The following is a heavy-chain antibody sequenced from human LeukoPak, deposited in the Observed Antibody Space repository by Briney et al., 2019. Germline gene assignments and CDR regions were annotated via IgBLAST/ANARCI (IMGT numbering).Heavy chain of an antibody. Sequence: GGSLRLSCAASGFTFSSYEMHWVRQAPGKGLEWVSYISSSGSTKYYADSVKGRFTISRDDAKNSLYLQMNSLGAEDTAIYYCAREGIDSSGCSFDYWGQGTLVTVSS. D-gene: IGHD3-22*01. CDR3: AREGIDSSGCSFDY. V-gene: IGHV3-48*03. CDR2: ISSSGSTK. J-gene: IGHJ4*02. CDR1: GFTFSSYE.